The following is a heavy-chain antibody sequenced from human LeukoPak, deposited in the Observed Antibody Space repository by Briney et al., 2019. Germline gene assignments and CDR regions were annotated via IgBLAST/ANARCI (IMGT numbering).Heavy chain of an antibody. D-gene: IGHD1-26*01. J-gene: IGHJ4*02. CDR3: AKGRGGIYYNFDY. Sequence: ASVKVSCKASGGTFSSYAISGVRQAPGQGLEWMGGIIPIFGTANYAQKFQGRVTITADESTSTAYMELSSLRSEDTAVYYCAKGRGGIYYNFDYWGQGTLVTASS. V-gene: IGHV1-69*13. CDR2: IIPIFGTA. CDR1: GGTFSSYA.